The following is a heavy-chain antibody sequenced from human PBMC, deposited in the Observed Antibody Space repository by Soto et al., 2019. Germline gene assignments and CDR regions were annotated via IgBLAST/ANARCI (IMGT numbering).Heavy chain of an antibody. CDR2: SCXSGST. D-gene: IGHD6-13*01. V-gene: IGHV4-61*01. J-gene: IGHJ1*01. CDR3: ARDVGGAAAEEYFQH. Sequence: SETISITSHFSCVSVSRGTYSLSWVRQPPGKGLEWIGYSCXSGSTNYNPSLKSRVTISVDTSKNKFSMKLSSVTAADTDVYYCARDVGGAAAEEYFQHGAQGTLVTVSS. CDR1: CVSVSRGTYS.